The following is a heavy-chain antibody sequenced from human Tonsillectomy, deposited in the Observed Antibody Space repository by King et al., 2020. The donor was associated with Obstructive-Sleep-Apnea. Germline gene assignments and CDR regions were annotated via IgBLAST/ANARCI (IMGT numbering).Heavy chain of an antibody. D-gene: IGHD1-14*01. Sequence: VQLVESGGGLVKPGGSLRLSCAASGFIFSNAWMSWVRQAPGKGLEWVGRIKKKTHGGTTDYGAPVKGRFTISRDDSKNTLYLQMNSLKTEDTAVYYCTTGIFWGQGTLVTVSS. CDR1: GFIFSNAW. J-gene: IGHJ4*02. CDR3: TTGIF. V-gene: IGHV3-15*01. CDR2: IKKKTHGGTT.